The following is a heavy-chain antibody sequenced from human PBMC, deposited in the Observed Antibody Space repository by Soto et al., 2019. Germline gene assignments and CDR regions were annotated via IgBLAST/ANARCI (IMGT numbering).Heavy chain of an antibody. J-gene: IGHJ4*02. Sequence: QVHLVQSGAEVKKPGSSVKVSCRTSGSSDRKYAIGWVRQAPGQGLEWMGLINPFYDTTNYAQKFQGRVTITADQSTGTSYVEVSSLRSEDTAVYYCARDVARSGSYVDHWGQGTLVTVSS. CDR1: GSSDRKYA. CDR3: ARDVARSGSYVDH. D-gene: IGHD1-26*01. CDR2: INPFYDTT. V-gene: IGHV1-69*01.